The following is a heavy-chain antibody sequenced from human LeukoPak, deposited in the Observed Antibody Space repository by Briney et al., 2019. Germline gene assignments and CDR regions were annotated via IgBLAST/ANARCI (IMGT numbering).Heavy chain of an antibody. CDR3: ARVRGTTVVTWAFDI. CDR1: GGSISSYY. Sequence: SETLSLTCTVSGGSISSYYWSWIRQPPGKGLEWIGYIYYSGSTTYNPSLKSRVTISVDTSKNQFSLKLSSVTAADTAVYYCARVRGTTVVTWAFDIWGQGTMVTVSS. J-gene: IGHJ3*02. CDR2: IYYSGST. V-gene: IGHV4-59*01. D-gene: IGHD4-23*01.